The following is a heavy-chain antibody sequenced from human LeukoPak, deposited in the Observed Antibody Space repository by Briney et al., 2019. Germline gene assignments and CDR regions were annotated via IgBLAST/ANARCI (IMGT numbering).Heavy chain of an antibody. V-gene: IGHV3-23*01. D-gene: IGHD3-10*01. CDR2: ISGSGGST. CDR1: GFTFSSYG. CDR3: AKDRGIISDY. J-gene: IGHJ4*02. Sequence: PGGTLRLSCAASGFTFSSYGMSWVRQAPGKGLEWVSAISGSGGSTYYADSVKGRFTISRDNSKNTLYLQMNSLRAEDTAVYYCAKDRGIISDYWGQGTLVTVSS.